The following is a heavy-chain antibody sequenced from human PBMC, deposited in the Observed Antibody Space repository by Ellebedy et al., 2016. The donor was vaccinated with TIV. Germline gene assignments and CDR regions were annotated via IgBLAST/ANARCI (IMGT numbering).Heavy chain of an antibody. J-gene: IGHJ4*02. CDR1: GGSISSYY. CDR3: ARDTRSGLVAD. V-gene: IGHV4-59*01. Sequence: GSLRLSCTVSGGSISSYYWSWIRQPPGKGLEWIGYIYYSGSTNYNPSLKSRVTISVVTSKNQFSLKLSSVTAADTAVYYCARDTRSGLVADWGQGTLVTVSS. D-gene: IGHD2-15*01. CDR2: IYYSGST.